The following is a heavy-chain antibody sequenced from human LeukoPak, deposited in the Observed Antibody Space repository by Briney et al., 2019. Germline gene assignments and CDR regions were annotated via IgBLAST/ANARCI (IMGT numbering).Heavy chain of an antibody. J-gene: IGHJ4*02. D-gene: IGHD5-24*01. CDR3: AKDDAYLQYDD. V-gene: IGHV3-7*03. CDR2: IKQDGSEK. CDR1: GFTFSIYW. Sequence: GGSLRLSCAASGFTFSIYWMNWVRQAPGKGLEWVANIKQDGSEKYYVDSVKGRFTVSRDNSKNMVFLQMNSLRAEDTAIYYCAKDDAYLQYDDWGQGTLVTVSS.